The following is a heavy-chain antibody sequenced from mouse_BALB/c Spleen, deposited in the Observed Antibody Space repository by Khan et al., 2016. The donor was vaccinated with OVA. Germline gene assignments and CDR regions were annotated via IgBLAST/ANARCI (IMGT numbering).Heavy chain of an antibody. J-gene: IGHJ2*01. CDR1: GFSLTSYG. Sequence: QVQLKQSGPGLVQPSQSLSITCTVSGFSLTSYGVHWVRQSPGKGLEWLGVIWSGGITDYNATFISRLSISKDISKSPVFFKMNSLQANDTATYYCARNRNGYFDYWGQGTTLTVSS. V-gene: IGHV2-2*02. CDR2: IWSGGIT. CDR3: ARNRNGYFDY. D-gene: IGHD1-1*02.